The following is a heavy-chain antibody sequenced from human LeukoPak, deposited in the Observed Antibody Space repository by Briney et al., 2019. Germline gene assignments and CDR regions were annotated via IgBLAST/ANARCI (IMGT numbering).Heavy chain of an antibody. V-gene: IGHV3-30*02. CDR2: IWYGESNK. Sequence: GGSLRLSCAASGFTFSNYGMDWVRQAPGKGLEWVAVIWYGESNKYYADSVKGRFTISRDNSKNTLYLQMNSLRAEDTAVYYCAKGATYCSSTSCPDAFDIWGQGTMVTVSS. D-gene: IGHD2-2*01. J-gene: IGHJ3*02. CDR3: AKGATYCSSTSCPDAFDI. CDR1: GFTFSNYG.